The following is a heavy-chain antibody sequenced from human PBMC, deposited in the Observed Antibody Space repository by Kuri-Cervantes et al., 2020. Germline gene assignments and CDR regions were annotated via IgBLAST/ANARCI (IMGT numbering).Heavy chain of an antibody. Sequence: GESLKISCAASGFTFSSYGMHWVRQAPGKGLEWVAVISYDGSNKYYADSVKGRFTISRDNSKNTLYLQMNSLRAEDTAVYYCAKEGSRRDGYNCWFDPWGHGTLVTVSS. V-gene: IGHV3-30*18. CDR3: AKEGSRRDGYNCWFDP. CDR1: GFTFSSYG. D-gene: IGHD5-24*01. CDR2: ISYDGSNK. J-gene: IGHJ5*02.